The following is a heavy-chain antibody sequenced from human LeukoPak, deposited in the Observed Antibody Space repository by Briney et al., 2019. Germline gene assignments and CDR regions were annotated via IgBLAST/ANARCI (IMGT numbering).Heavy chain of an antibody. CDR1: GFTFSSYA. V-gene: IGHV3-23*01. CDR3: AKDLRGYYGSGSPPGLDY. D-gene: IGHD3-10*01. J-gene: IGHJ4*02. Sequence: GGSLRLSCAASGFTFSSYAMSWVRQAPGKGLEWVSAISGSGGSTYYADSVKGRFTISRDNSKNTLYLQMNSLRAEDTAVYYCAKDLRGYYGSGSPPGLDYWGQGTLVTVSS. CDR2: ISGSGGST.